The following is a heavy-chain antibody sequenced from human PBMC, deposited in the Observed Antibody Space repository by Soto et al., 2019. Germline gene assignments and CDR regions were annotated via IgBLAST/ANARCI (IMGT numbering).Heavy chain of an antibody. Sequence: PGGSLRLSCVASGFTFSSFGMHWVRQAPGKGLEWVALISYDGGNNYYADSVKGRFTISRDNPKNTLYLQMNSLRADDTAVYFCAKNYHDLVGSYWADHWGQ. CDR3: AKNYHDLVGSYWADH. CDR1: GFTFSSFG. CDR2: ISYDGGNN. V-gene: IGHV3-30*18. J-gene: IGHJ4*02. D-gene: IGHD1-7*01.